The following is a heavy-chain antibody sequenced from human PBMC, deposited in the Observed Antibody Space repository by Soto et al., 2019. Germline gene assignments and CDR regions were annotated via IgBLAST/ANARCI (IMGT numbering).Heavy chain of an antibody. Sequence: QVQLVQSGAEVKKPGSSVKVSCKASGGTFSSYAIRWVRQAPGQGLEWMGGIIPLFGTANYAQKFQGRVTITADESPRTAYMELSSLRSESTAVYYWARGKGLSSSGWSAYYVDYWGKGTLVTVSS. CDR3: ARGKGLSSSGWSAYYVDY. D-gene: IGHD6-19*01. CDR1: GGTFSSYA. J-gene: IGHJ4*02. V-gene: IGHV1-69*01. CDR2: IIPLFGTA.